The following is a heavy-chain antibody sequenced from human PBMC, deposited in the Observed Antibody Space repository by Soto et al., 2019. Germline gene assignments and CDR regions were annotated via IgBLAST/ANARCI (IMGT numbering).Heavy chain of an antibody. J-gene: IGHJ4*02. CDR2: IKQDETEK. CDR1: GFTFSYYR. CDR3: VRTGVFDY. Sequence: GALRRSCAAPGFTFSYYRMSWVRQAPGKGLEWVARIKQDETEKHYVDSVKGRFTISRDNAKNSLYLQLNSLPAEDTATYYCVRTGVFDYWGQGTLVTVSS. V-gene: IGHV3-7*01. D-gene: IGHD7-27*01.